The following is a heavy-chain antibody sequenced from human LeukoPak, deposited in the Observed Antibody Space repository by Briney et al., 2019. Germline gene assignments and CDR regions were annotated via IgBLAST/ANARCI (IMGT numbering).Heavy chain of an antibody. V-gene: IGHV1-69*06. J-gene: IGHJ4*02. Sequence: SVKVSCKASGGTFSSYAISWVRQAPGQGLEWMGGIIPIFGTANYAQKFQGRVTITADKSTSTAYMELSSLRSEDTAVYYCASSGFNDILTGPLDYWGQGTLVTVSS. CDR1: GGTFSSYA. D-gene: IGHD3-9*01. CDR3: ASSGFNDILTGPLDY. CDR2: IIPIFGTA.